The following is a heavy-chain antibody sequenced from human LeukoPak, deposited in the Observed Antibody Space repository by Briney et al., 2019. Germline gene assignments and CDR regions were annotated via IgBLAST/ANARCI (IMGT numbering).Heavy chain of an antibody. Sequence: GGSLRLSCAASGFSFSTYAMHWVRQAPGKGLEWVAVISYDGTNEDYADSVKGRLTISRNNSKNTLYLQVTSLRAEDTAVYYCARDPYTSFFGAFDIWGQGTMVTVSS. CDR3: ARDPYTSFFGAFDI. CDR1: GFSFSTYA. D-gene: IGHD2-2*01. V-gene: IGHV3-30-3*01. CDR2: ISYDGTNE. J-gene: IGHJ3*02.